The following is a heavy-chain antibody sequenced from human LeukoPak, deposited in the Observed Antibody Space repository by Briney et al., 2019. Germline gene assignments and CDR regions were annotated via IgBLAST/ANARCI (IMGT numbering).Heavy chain of an antibody. CDR1: GFTFSSYE. Sequence: GGSLRLSCAASGFTFSSYEMNWVRQAPGKGLEWVSYISSSGSTIYYADSVKGRFTISRDNAKNSLYLQMNSLRAEDTAVYYCAELGITMIGGVWGKGTTVTTSS. J-gene: IGHJ6*04. D-gene: IGHD3-10*02. CDR2: ISSSGSTI. V-gene: IGHV3-48*03. CDR3: AELGITMIGGV.